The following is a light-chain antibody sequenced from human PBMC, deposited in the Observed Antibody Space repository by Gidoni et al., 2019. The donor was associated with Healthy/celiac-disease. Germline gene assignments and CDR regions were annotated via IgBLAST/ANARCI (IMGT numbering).Light chain of an antibody. Sequence: SVLTQPPPASGTPRQRVTISCSGSSSNIGTNTVNWYQQLPGTAPKLLIYSNNQRPSGVPDRFSGSKSGTSASLAISGLQSEDEADYYCAAWDDSLNGHYVFGTGTKVTVL. J-gene: IGLJ1*01. CDR2: SNN. V-gene: IGLV1-44*01. CDR1: SSNIGTNT. CDR3: AAWDDSLNGHYV.